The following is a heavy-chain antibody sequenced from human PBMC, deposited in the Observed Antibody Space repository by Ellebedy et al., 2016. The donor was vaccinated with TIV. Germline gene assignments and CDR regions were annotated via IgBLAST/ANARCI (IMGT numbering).Heavy chain of an antibody. CDR1: GGSISSYY. CDR2: VYYTGST. Sequence: SETLSLXCNVSGGSISSYYWTWIRQPPGKGLAWIGNVYYTGSTECSPSLKTRVTMSVDMSKNQFSLKLSSVTAADTAVYFCARGSDTSGYYSRFDYWGQGTLVTVSS. CDR3: ARGSDTSGYYSRFDY. J-gene: IGHJ4*02. D-gene: IGHD3-22*01. V-gene: IGHV4-59*01.